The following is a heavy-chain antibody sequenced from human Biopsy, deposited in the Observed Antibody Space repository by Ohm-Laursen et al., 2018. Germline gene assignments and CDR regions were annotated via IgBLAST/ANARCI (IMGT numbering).Heavy chain of an antibody. CDR2: IIGPSGTT. CDR1: GGTLRKYA. J-gene: IGHJ6*02. D-gene: IGHD3-22*01. V-gene: IGHV1-69*13. CDR3: ARTGTYYHDSSLYYFYGLDL. Sequence: SVKVFCKTFGGTLRKYAMSWVRQAPGQGLEWLGVIIGPSGTTNNAQRFQGRLPITADESATSVYMELSSLTSEDTAVYYCARTGTYYHDSSLYYFYGLDLWGQGSTVTVFS.